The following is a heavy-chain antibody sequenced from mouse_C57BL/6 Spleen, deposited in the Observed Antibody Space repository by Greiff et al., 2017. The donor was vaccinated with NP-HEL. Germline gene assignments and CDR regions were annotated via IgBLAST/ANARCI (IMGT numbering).Heavy chain of an antibody. CDR3: ARTTVVAPDAMDY. CDR1: GYTFTSYW. D-gene: IGHD1-1*01. V-gene: IGHV1-53*01. CDR2: INPSNGGT. Sequence: VQLQQSGTELVKPGASVKLSCKASGYTFTSYWMHWVKQRPGQGLEWIGNINPSNGGTNYNEKFKSKATLTVDKSSSTAYMQLSSLTSEDSAVYYCARTTVVAPDAMDYWGQGTSVTVSS. J-gene: IGHJ4*01.